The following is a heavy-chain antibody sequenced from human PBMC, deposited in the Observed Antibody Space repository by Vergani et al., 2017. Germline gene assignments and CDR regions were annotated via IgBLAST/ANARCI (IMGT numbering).Heavy chain of an antibody. CDR3: AITHDFSSLYAADSWFDP. J-gene: IGHJ5*02. CDR2: IYAGDSDV. CDR1: ESSFISNE. D-gene: IGHD3-3*01. Sequence: EVLLVQSGAEVKKPGESLKISCKYSESSFISNEIAWVRQMSGKGLEWMGIIYAGDSDVRYSPSFQGQVTMSVDKSLSTAYLQWSSLKASDTATYYCAITHDFSSLYAADSWFDPSGQGTQVTVSS. V-gene: IGHV5-51*03.